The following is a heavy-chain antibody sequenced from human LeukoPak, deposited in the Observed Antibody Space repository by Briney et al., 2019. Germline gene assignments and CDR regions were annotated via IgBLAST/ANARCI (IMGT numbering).Heavy chain of an antibody. V-gene: IGHV1-8*03. CDR2: MKPNSGNT. CDR3: ARAPPLRYFDWSPSVEYYYMDV. CDR1: GYTFTSYD. Sequence: ASVKVSCKASGYTFTSYDINWVRQATGQGLEWMGWMKPNSGNTGYAQKFQGRVTITRNTSISTAYMELSSLRSEDTAVYYCARAPPLRYFDWSPSVEYYYMDVWGKGTAVTVSS. D-gene: IGHD3-9*01. J-gene: IGHJ6*03.